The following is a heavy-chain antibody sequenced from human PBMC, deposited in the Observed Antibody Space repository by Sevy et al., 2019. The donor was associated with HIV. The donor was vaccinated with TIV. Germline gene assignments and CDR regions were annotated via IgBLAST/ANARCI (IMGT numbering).Heavy chain of an antibody. Sequence: GGSLRLSCAASGFTFSDYYMSWIRQAPGKGLEWVSYISSSSSYTNYADSLKGRFTISRDNAKNSLYLQMNSLRAEDTAVYYCARDRNWNLDRSPWFDPWGQGTLVTVSS. CDR1: GFTFSDYY. CDR2: ISSSSSYT. V-gene: IGHV3-11*06. D-gene: IGHD1-1*01. J-gene: IGHJ5*02. CDR3: ARDRNWNLDRSPWFDP.